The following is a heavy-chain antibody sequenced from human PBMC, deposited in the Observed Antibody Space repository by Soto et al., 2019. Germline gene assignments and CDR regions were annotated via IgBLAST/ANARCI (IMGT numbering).Heavy chain of an antibody. CDR1: GIPVSSNY. CDR3: ARDGPYYSASRMDV. J-gene: IGHJ6*02. Sequence: EVQLVESGGGLVPPGGSLRLSCVASGIPVSSNYMTWVRQAPGKGLEWVSVLHSGGDTYYANSVKGRFTISRHDSTHTLFLQMNSLIAEDPDVYYCARDGPYYSASRMDVWGQGTTVTVSS. D-gene: IGHD3-10*01. CDR2: LHSGGDT. V-gene: IGHV3-53*04.